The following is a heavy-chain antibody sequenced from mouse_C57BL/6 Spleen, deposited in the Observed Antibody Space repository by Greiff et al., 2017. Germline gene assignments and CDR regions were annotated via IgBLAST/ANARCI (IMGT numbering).Heavy chain of an antibody. CDR3: AREDWDRAY. V-gene: IGHV1-61*01. CDR2: IYPSDIET. Sequence: QVQLQQPGAELVRPGSSVKLSCKASGYTFTSYWMDWVKQRPGQGLEWIGNIYPSDIETHYNQKFKDKATLTVDKSSSTAYMQSSSLTSEDSAVYYCAREDWDRAYWGQGTLVTVSA. J-gene: IGHJ3*01. D-gene: IGHD4-1*01. CDR1: GYTFTSYW.